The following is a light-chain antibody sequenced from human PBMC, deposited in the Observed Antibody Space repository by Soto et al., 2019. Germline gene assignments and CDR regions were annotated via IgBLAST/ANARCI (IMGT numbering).Light chain of an antibody. J-gene: IGKJ1*01. Sequence: EIVMTQSPATLSLSPGESATLSCRASQNMRSNLAGYQLRPGQAPRLLSYASSTRAPGIPARFSGSGSGTEFNLTIRSHESEDFALYFCQQYNVWPGWTFGQGTKVGVK. CDR3: QQYNVWPGWT. CDR2: ASS. CDR1: QNMRSN. V-gene: IGKV3-15*01.